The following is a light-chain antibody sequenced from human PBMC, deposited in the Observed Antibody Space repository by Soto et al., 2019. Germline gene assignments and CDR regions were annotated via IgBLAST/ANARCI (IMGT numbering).Light chain of an antibody. Sequence: QSDLTQPASVSGSPGQSITISCTGTSSDVGGYNYVSWYQQHPGKAPKLMIYEVSNRPSGVSNRFSGSKSGNTASLTISGLQAEDEADYYCSSYTSSSTGVFGGGTQLTVL. CDR2: EVS. V-gene: IGLV2-14*01. CDR1: SSDVGGYNY. J-gene: IGLJ3*02. CDR3: SSYTSSSTGV.